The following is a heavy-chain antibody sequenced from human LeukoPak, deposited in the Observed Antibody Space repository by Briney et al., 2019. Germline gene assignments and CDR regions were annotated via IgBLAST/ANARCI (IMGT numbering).Heavy chain of an antibody. V-gene: IGHV1-69*13. CDR2: IIPIFGTA. Sequence: ASVKVSCKASGGTFSSYAISWVRQAPGQGLEWMGGIIPIFGTANYAQKFQGRVTITADESTSTAYMELSSLRSEDTAVYYCARTYCGGDCSGYYYYMDVWGKGTTVTVSS. CDR3: ARTYCGGDCSGYYYYMDV. CDR1: GGTFSSYA. D-gene: IGHD2-21*01. J-gene: IGHJ6*03.